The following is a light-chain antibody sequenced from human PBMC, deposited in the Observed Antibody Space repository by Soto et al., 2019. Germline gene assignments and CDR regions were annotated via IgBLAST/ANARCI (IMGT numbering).Light chain of an antibody. CDR3: RQSYDKVPRP. J-gene: IGKJ4*01. V-gene: IGKV1-39*01. CDR2: ASX. CDR1: QSVGDY. Sequence: DIHMTQSPSSLSASLGDRVTVLXRSRQSVGDYFNWYQQKTGXXPKSXXXASXTLESAVPSRFIGRGSGRNFSLTLSSLQPEDFATYYCRQSYDKVPRPVGGGTKVDIK.